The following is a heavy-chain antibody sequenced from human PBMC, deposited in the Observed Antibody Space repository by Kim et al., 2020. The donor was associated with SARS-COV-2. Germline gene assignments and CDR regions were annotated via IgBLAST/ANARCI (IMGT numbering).Heavy chain of an antibody. V-gene: IGHV1-69*04. D-gene: IGHD3-16*01. Sequence: SVKVSCKASGGTFSSYTISWVRQAPGQGLEWMGRIIPILGIANYAQKFQGRVTITADKSTSTAYMELSSLRSEDTAVYYCARDAGNWADYVWGSLCPLVYWGQGTLVTVSS. CDR3: ARDAGNWADYVWGSLCPLVY. CDR1: GGTFSSYT. CDR2: IIPILGIA. J-gene: IGHJ4*02.